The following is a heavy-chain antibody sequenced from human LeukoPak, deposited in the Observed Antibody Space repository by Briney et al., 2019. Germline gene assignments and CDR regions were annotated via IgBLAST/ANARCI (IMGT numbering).Heavy chain of an antibody. CDR2: ISGSGGST. Sequence: GGSLRLSCAASGFTFSSYAMSWVRQAPGKGLEWVSAISGSGGSTYYADPVKGRFTISRDNSKNTLYLQMNSLRAEDTAVYYCAKGTYYDILTGPTYSDYWGQGTLVTVSS. J-gene: IGHJ4*02. CDR1: GFTFSSYA. CDR3: AKGTYYDILTGPTYSDY. D-gene: IGHD3-9*01. V-gene: IGHV3-23*01.